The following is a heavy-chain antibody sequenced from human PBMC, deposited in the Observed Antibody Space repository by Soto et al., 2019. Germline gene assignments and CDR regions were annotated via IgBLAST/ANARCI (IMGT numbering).Heavy chain of an antibody. CDR2: IIPILGIA. J-gene: IGHJ6*03. CDR1: GGTFSSYT. Sequence: QVQLVQSGAEVKKPGSSVKVSCKASGGTFSSYTISWVRQAPGQGLEWMGRIIPILGIANYAQKFHGRVTITSDKSTSTAYMELSSLRSEDTAVYYCARTDTAMVDYYYYMDVWGKGTTVTVSS. D-gene: IGHD5-18*01. V-gene: IGHV1-69*02. CDR3: ARTDTAMVDYYYYMDV.